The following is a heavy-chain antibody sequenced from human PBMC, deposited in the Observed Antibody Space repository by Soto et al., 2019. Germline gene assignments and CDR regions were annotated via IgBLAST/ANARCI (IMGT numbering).Heavy chain of an antibody. CDR3: AHTTYSSYFYY. CDR1: GFSLSTSGVG. J-gene: IGHJ4*02. CDR2: IYWDDDK. D-gene: IGHD6-19*01. V-gene: IGHV2-5*02. Sequence: QITLKESGPTLVKPTQTLTLTCTFSGFSLSTSGVGVGWIRQPPGKALEWLALIYWDDDKRYSPSLKSRLTITMDTSKNQVVLTITNIDPVDTATYFCAHTTYSSYFYYWCQGTLVTVSS.